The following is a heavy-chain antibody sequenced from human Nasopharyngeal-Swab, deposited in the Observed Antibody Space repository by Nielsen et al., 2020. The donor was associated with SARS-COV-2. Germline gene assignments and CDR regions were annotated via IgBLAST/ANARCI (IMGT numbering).Heavy chain of an antibody. J-gene: IGHJ6*02. V-gene: IGHV6-1*01. D-gene: IGHD3-3*01. CDR3: ARARLHYDFWSGSLWYYGMAV. CDR2: TYYRSKWYN. Sequence: WIRQSPSRGLEWLGRTYYRSKWYNDYAVSVKSRITINPDTSKNQFSLQLNSVTPEDTAVYYCARARLHYDFWSGSLWYYGMAVWGQGTTVTVSS.